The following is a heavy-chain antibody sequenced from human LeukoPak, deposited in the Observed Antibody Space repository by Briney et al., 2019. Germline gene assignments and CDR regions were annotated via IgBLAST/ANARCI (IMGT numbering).Heavy chain of an antibody. V-gene: IGHV3-30*02. CDR2: IRYDGSNK. CDR1: GFTFSGYG. Sequence: GGSLRLSCAASGFTFSGYGMHWVRQAPGKGLEWVAFIRYDGSNKYYADSVKGRFTISRDNSKNTLYLRMNSLRAEDTAIYYCAKRIVVVVAATYYWGQGTLVTVSS. CDR3: AKRIVVVVAATYY. D-gene: IGHD2-15*01. J-gene: IGHJ4*02.